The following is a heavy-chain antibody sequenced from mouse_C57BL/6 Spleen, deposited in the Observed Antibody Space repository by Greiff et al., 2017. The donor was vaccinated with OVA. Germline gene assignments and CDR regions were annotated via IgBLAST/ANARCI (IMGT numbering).Heavy chain of an antibody. CDR2: ISDGGSYT. CDR3: ARAKEDDYDVYWYFDD. D-gene: IGHD2-4*01. CDR1: GFTFSSYA. V-gene: IGHV5-4*01. Sequence: EVQLVESGGGLVKPGGSLKLSCAASGFTFSSYAMSWVRQTPEKRLEWVATISDGGSYTYYPDNVKGRFTISRDHAKNNLYLQMSHLKSEDTAMYYCARAKEDDYDVYWYFDDWGTGTTVTVSS. J-gene: IGHJ1*03.